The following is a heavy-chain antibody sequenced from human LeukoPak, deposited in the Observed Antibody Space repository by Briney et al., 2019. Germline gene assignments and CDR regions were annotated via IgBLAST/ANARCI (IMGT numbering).Heavy chain of an antibody. Sequence: GGSLSLSCAASGFTFDDYGLSWVRQAPGKGLEWSSGINWNGGSTGYADSVKGRFTISRDNAKNSLYLQMDSLRAEDTALYYCARDPITVYAFDIWGQGTMVTVSS. CDR1: GFTFDDYG. V-gene: IGHV3-20*04. D-gene: IGHD3-10*01. CDR2: INWNGGST. J-gene: IGHJ3*02. CDR3: ARDPITVYAFDI.